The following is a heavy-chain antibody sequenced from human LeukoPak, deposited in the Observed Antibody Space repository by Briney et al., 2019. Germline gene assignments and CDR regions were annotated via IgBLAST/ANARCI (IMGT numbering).Heavy chain of an antibody. CDR1: GGSFSGYY. CDR3: ARMAPYGDYLHDY. J-gene: IGHJ4*02. Sequence: SETLSLTCVVSGGSFSGYYWSWIRQSPGKGLEWIGEINHSGSTNYNPSLKGRVTISGDTSKNQFSLKLSSVTAADAAVYYCARMAPYGDYLHDYWGQGTLVTVSS. V-gene: IGHV4-34*01. CDR2: INHSGST. D-gene: IGHD4-17*01.